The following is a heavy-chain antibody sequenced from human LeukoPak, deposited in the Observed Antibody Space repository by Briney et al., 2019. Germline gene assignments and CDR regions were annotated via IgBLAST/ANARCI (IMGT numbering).Heavy chain of an antibody. CDR3: AKDQTYYYDSSGYW. Sequence: GGSLRLSCAASGFTFSTYAMSWVRQAPGKGLEWVSAISDSGISTYYADSVKGRFTISRDNTKNTLYLQMNSLRAEDTAVYYCAKDQTYYYDSSGYWWGQGTLVTVSS. V-gene: IGHV3-23*01. CDR2: ISDSGIST. J-gene: IGHJ4*02. D-gene: IGHD3-22*01. CDR1: GFTFSTYA.